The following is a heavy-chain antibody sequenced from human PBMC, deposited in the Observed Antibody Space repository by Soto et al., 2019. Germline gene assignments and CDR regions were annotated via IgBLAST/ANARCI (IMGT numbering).Heavy chain of an antibody. V-gene: IGHV3-23*01. Sequence: GGSLRLSCAAAGFTFSSYAMSWVLEAPGKGLEWVTAITDSGGDTYYADPAKGRSTISSDNSKNTLYLQMNSLRAEDTAVYYCAKGSQASRHNYTDHCDQGTKVTLS. CDR1: GFTFSSYA. CDR2: ITDSGGDT. CDR3: AKGSQASRHNYTDH. J-gene: IGHJ4*02.